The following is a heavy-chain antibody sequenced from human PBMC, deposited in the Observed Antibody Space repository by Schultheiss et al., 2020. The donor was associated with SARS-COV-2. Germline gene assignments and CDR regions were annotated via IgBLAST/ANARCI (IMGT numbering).Heavy chain of an antibody. J-gene: IGHJ6*03. CDR2: IDTDGSRT. D-gene: IGHD5-18*01. CDR3: ASLAMGSAYYMDV. CDR1: GFTFSSYA. Sequence: GGSLRLSCAASGFTFSSYAMSWVRQAPGKGLEWVSFIDTDGSRTTYADSVKGRLTISRDNAKNSLYLQMNSLRAEDTALYYCASLAMGSAYYMDVWGKGTTVTVSS. V-gene: IGHV3-23*03.